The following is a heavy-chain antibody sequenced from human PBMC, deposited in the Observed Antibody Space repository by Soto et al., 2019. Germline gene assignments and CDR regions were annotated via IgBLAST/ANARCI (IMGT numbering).Heavy chain of an antibody. Sequence: QVQLQQWGAGLLKPSETLSLTCAVYGGSFSGYYWSWIRQPPGKGLEWIGEINHSGSTNYNPYIKGRITISVDTCKSQFSLKLSSVAAADTAEYYCARGPYYYGSGSYLWGSKKEHNSFDPWGQGTLVTVSS. J-gene: IGHJ5*02. D-gene: IGHD3-10*01. CDR1: GGSFSGYY. CDR3: ARGPYYYGSGSYLWGSKKEHNSFDP. CDR2: INHSGST. V-gene: IGHV4-34*01.